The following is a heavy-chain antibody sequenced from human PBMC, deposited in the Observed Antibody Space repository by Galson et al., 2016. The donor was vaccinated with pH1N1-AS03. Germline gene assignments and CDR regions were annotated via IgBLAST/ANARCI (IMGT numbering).Heavy chain of an antibody. CDR3: AKAERGGYYFRLTFEI. CDR1: GFSFNDHA. V-gene: IGHV3-9*01. D-gene: IGHD3-22*01. Sequence: SLRLSCAASGFSFNDHALHWVRRAPGKGLERVSGISWDGSNTDYADSVRGRFTISRDNAKNSLYLQMNSLRPEDTALYYCAKAERGGYYFRLTFEIWGQGTMVTVSS. CDR2: ISWDGSNT. J-gene: IGHJ3*02.